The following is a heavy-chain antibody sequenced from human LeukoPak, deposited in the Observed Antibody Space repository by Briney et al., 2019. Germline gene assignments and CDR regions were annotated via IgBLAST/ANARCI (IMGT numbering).Heavy chain of an antibody. J-gene: IGHJ4*02. CDR3: ARHYYDSSGYRRDYFFDS. CDR1: VVSITSSTDY. D-gene: IGHD3-22*01. Sequence: PSETLSLTCSVSVVSITSSTDYWGWIRQPPGRGLEWLGSIIYSGTTYYNPSLRSRLTMSIDTSKHQFSLKLSSVTAADTAAYYCARHYYDSSGYRRDYFFDSWGQGTLVTVSS. V-gene: IGHV4-39*01. CDR2: IIYSGTT.